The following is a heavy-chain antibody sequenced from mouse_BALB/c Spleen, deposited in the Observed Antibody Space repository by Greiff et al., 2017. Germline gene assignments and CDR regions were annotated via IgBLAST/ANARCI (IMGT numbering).Heavy chain of an antibody. CDR1: GYAFTNYL. CDR3: ARSEDLLSDYYAMDY. CDR2: INPGSGGT. V-gene: IGHV1-54*01. Sequence: QVQLQQSGAELVRPGTSVKVSCKASGYAFTNYLIAWVKQRPGQGLEWIGVINPGSGGTNYNEKFKGKATLTADKSSSTAYMQLSSLTSDDSAVYFCARSEDLLSDYYAMDYWGQGTSVTVSS. J-gene: IGHJ4*01. D-gene: IGHD2-1*01.